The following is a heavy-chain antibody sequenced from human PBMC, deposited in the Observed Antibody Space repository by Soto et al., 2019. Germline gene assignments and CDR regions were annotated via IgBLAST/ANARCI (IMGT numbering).Heavy chain of an antibody. CDR2: INPNSGGT. Sequence: QVQLVQSGAEVKKPGASVKVSCKASGYTFTGYYMHWVRQAPGQGLEWMGWINPNSGGTNYAQKFQGRVTMTRDTSISTAYMELSSLRSEDTAVYYCARGRRKYYYDSSGYSFDYWGQGTLVTVSS. CDR3: ARGRRKYYYDSSGYSFDY. J-gene: IGHJ4*02. D-gene: IGHD3-22*01. CDR1: GYTFTGYY. V-gene: IGHV1-2*02.